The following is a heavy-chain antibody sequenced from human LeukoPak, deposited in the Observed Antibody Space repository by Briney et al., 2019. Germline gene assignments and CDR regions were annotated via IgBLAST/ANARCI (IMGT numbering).Heavy chain of an antibody. CDR2: ISYDGSNK. D-gene: IGHD3-9*01. Sequence: GRFRRLSCAASGFTFSSYGMHWVRQAPGKGLEWVAVISYDGSNKYYADSVKGRFTISRDNSKNTLYLQMNSLRAEDTAVYYCAKVLSGLRYFDWLSDAFDIWGQGTMVTVSS. CDR1: GFTFSSYG. J-gene: IGHJ3*02. V-gene: IGHV3-30*18. CDR3: AKVLSGLRYFDWLSDAFDI.